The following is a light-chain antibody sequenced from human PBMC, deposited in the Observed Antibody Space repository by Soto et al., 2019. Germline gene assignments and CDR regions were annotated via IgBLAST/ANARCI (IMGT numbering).Light chain of an antibody. J-gene: IGKJ5*01. CDR1: QSVSSN. CDR2: DAS. V-gene: IGKV3-11*01. Sequence: EIVMTQSPATRAFSPGERATLSCRASQSVSSNLAWYQQKTGQAPRLLIYDASNRATGIPARFSGSGSGTDFNLTISSLETEDFAVYYCQQRSNWPRTFGQGTRLEIK. CDR3: QQRSNWPRT.